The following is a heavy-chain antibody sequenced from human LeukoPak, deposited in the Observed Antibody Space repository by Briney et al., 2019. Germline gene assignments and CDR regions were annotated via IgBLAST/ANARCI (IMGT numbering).Heavy chain of an antibody. CDR1: GGSISSGDYY. D-gene: IGHD4-17*01. Sequence: SETLSLTCPVSGGSISSGDYYWSWIRQPPGKGLEWIGCIYYSGSTYYNPALKSRVTISVDTSKNQFSLKLSSVTAADTAVYYCAREGYGDNWFDPWGQGTLVTVSS. CDR2: IYYSGST. J-gene: IGHJ5*02. CDR3: AREGYGDNWFDP. V-gene: IGHV4-30-4*01.